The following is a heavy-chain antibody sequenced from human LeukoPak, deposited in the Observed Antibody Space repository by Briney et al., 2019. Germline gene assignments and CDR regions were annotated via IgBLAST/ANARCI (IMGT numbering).Heavy chain of an antibody. V-gene: IGHV1-2*02. CDR2: INPNSGGT. D-gene: IGHD6-13*01. Sequence: ASVKVSCKASGYTFTGYYMHWVRQAPGQGLEWMGWINPNSGGTNHAQKFQGRVTMTRDTSISTAYMELSRLRSDDTAVYYCARGPYSSSWYGWWFDPWGQGTLVTVSS. CDR3: ARGPYSSSWYGWWFDP. CDR1: GYTFTGYY. J-gene: IGHJ5*02.